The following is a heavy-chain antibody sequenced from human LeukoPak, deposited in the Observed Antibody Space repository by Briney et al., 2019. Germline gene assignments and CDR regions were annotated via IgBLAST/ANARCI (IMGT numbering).Heavy chain of an antibody. V-gene: IGHV4-31*03. J-gene: IGHJ4*02. Sequence: SETLSLTCTVSGGSISSGGYSWSWIRQHPGKGLEWIGYIYYSGSTYYNPSLKSRVTISVDTSKNQFSLKLSSVTAADTAVYSCARVAGGIDYWGQGTLVTVSS. CDR3: ARVAGGIDY. CDR1: GGSISSGGYS. CDR2: IYYSGST. D-gene: IGHD3-16*01.